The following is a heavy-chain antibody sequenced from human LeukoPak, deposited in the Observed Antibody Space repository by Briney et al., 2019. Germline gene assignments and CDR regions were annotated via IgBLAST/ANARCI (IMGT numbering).Heavy chain of an antibody. CDR2: INTNTGNP. J-gene: IGHJ4*02. Sequence: ASVKVSCKTSGYAFNSYGISWVRQAPGQGLEWMGWINTNTGNPTYAQGFTGRFVFSLDTSVSTAYLQISSLKAEDTAVYYCARAPWLDPFDYWGQGTLVTVSS. CDR1: GYAFNSYG. D-gene: IGHD6-19*01. V-gene: IGHV7-4-1*02. CDR3: ARAPWLDPFDY.